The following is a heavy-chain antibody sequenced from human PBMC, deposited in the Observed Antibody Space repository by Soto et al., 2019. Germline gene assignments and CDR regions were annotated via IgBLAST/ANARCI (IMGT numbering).Heavy chain of an antibody. V-gene: IGHV3-30*03. CDR1: GFTFSSYC. CDR2: ISYDGSNK. CDR3: ARTVTTLDYYYYYYMDV. D-gene: IGHD4-17*01. J-gene: IGHJ6*03. Sequence: GGSLILSCAASGFTFSSYCRHWVRQAPGKGLEWVAVISYDGSNKYYADSVKGRFTISRDNSKNTLYLQMNSLRAEDTAVYYCARTVTTLDYYYYYYMDVWGKGTTVTVSS.